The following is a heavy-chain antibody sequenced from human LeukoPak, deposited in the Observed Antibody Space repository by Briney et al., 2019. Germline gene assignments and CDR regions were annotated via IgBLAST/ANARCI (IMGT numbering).Heavy chain of an antibody. CDR3: ARWFGEDY. D-gene: IGHD3-10*01. CDR1: GGSFSGYY. V-gene: IGHV4-34*01. J-gene: IGHJ4*02. CDR2: INHSGST. Sequence: SETLSLTCAVYGGSFSGYYWSWIRQPPGKGLEWIWEINHSGSTNYNPSLKSRVTISVDTSKNQFSLKLSSVTAADTAVYYCARWFGEDYWGQGTLVTVSS.